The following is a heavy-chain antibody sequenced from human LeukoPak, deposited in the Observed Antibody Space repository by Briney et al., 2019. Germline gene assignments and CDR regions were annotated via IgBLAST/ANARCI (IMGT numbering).Heavy chain of an antibody. CDR2: ISASGDVT. V-gene: IGHV3-23*01. J-gene: IGHJ3*02. CDR3: AKSLLTTASGTGRAFDI. D-gene: IGHD1-26*01. Sequence: GGSLRLSCEASRFSFSTYPMGWVRRAPGKGLEWVSGISASGDVTFHADPLKGRFTISRDNSKNTLYLQMDSLRAEDTAKYYCAKSLLTTASGTGRAFDIWGQGTMVTVSA. CDR1: RFSFSTYP.